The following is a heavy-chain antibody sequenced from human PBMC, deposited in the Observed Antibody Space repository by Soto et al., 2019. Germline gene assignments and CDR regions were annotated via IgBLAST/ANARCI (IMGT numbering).Heavy chain of an antibody. CDR1: GFTFSSYG. Sequence: QVQLVESGGGVVQPGRSLRLSCAASGFTFSSYGMHWVRQAPGKGLEWVAVISYDGSNKYYADSVKGRFTISRYNSKNTLYLQMNSLRAKDTAVYYCAKDRRGGSYYLDWGQGTLVTVSS. D-gene: IGHD1-26*01. CDR2: ISYDGSNK. J-gene: IGHJ4*02. CDR3: AKDRRGGSYYLD. V-gene: IGHV3-30*18.